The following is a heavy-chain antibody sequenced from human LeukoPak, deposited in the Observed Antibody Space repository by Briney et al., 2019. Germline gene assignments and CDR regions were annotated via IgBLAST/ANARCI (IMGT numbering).Heavy chain of an antibody. Sequence: GGSLRLSCAASGFTFSSYAMNWVRQAPGKGLEWVSSISSSGGSTYYADSVKGRFTISRDNSKNTLYLQMNSLRAEDTAVYYCARAGGYDSSGYDEFDYWGQGTLVTVSS. CDR1: GFTFSSYA. V-gene: IGHV3-23*01. CDR2: ISSSGGST. D-gene: IGHD3-22*01. CDR3: ARAGGYDSSGYDEFDY. J-gene: IGHJ4*02.